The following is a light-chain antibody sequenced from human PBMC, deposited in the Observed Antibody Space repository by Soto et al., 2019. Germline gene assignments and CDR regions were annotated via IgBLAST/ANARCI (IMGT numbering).Light chain of an antibody. Sequence: EIVLTQSPGTQSLSPGEGATLSCRASQSVSSNYLAWYQQKPGQAPRLLIYGSSSRATGIPARFSGSGSGTDFTLTISRLEPEDFAVYYCQQYGRSPPLTFGQGTRLEIK. CDR2: GSS. CDR1: QSVSSNY. CDR3: QQYGRSPPLT. V-gene: IGKV3-20*01. J-gene: IGKJ5*01.